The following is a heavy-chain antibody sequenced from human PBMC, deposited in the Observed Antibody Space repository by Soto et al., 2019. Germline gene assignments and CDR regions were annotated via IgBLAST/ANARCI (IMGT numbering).Heavy chain of an antibody. J-gene: IGHJ4*02. CDR1: GGTFSSDV. D-gene: IGHD3-10*01. Sequence: SVKVSCKASGGTFSSDVINWVRQAPGQGLEWMGGITPIFSTTKYAQKFQGRATVTTDESASTVYLELSSLRSEDTAVYYCATGPLYASGVANYWGQGALVTVSS. V-gene: IGHV1-69*05. CDR3: ATGPLYASGVANY. CDR2: ITPIFSTT.